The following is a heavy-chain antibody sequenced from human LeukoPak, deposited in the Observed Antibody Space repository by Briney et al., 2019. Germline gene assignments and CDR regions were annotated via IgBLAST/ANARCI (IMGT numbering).Heavy chain of an antibody. J-gene: IGHJ4*02. CDR1: GFTFSDYN. V-gene: IGHV3-21*01. Sequence: GGSLRLSCAASGFTFSDYNMNWVRQSPEKGLEWVSSITSGTTYIYYADSVRGRLTLSRDNAKNSLYLQMNSLRAEDTAVYYCARWPYSSSYYFDYWGQGALVTVSS. CDR3: ARWPYSSSYYFDY. CDR2: ITSGTTYI. D-gene: IGHD6-6*01.